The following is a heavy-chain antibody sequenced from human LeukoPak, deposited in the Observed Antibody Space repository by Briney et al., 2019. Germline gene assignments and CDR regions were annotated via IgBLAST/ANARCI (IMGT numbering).Heavy chain of an antibody. CDR3: ARDSGYSSGWYLEAFDI. J-gene: IGHJ3*02. V-gene: IGHV4-61*01. Sequence: SETLSLTCTVSGGSVSSGSYYWSWIRQPPGKGLEWIGYIYYSGGTNYNPSLKSRVTISVDTSKNQFPLKLSSVTAADTAVYYCARDSGYSSGWYLEAFDIWGQGTMVTVSS. CDR1: GGSVSSGSYY. CDR2: IYYSGGT. D-gene: IGHD6-19*01.